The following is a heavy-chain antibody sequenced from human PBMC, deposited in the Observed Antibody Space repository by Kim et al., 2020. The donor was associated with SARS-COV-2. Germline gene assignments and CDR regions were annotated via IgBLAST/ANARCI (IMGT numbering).Heavy chain of an antibody. J-gene: IGHJ5*02. Sequence: SVKVSCKASGGTFSSYAISWVRQAPGQGLEWMGGIIPIFGTANYAQKFQGRVTITADESTSTAYMELSSLRSEDTAVYYCAREGRAVTHLNWFDPWGQGTLVTVSS. CDR1: GGTFSSYA. V-gene: IGHV1-69*13. D-gene: IGHD4-4*01. CDR2: IIPIFGTA. CDR3: AREGRAVTHLNWFDP.